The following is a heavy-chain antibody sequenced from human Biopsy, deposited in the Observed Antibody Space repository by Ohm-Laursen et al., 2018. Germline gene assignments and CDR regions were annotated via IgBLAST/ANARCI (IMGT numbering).Heavy chain of an antibody. Sequence: SETLSLTCAVSGYSISSGYYWGWIRQPPGKGLEWIGSIYHSGSTYYNPSIKSRVTISVDTSKNQFSLKLSSVTAADTAGYYCARGQVLKSFDYWGQGTLVTVSS. CDR1: GYSISSGYY. CDR3: ARGQVLKSFDY. CDR2: IYHSGST. V-gene: IGHV4-38-2*01. J-gene: IGHJ4*02.